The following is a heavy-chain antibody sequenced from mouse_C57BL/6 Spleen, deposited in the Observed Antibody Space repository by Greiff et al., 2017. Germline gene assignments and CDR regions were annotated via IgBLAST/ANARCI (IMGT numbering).Heavy chain of an antibody. CDR2: INPNYGTP. J-gene: IGHJ1*03. Sequence: VQLQQSGPELVKPGASVKISCKASGYSFTDYNMNWVKQSNGKSLEWIGVINPNYGTPSYKQKFKGKATLTVDQTSSTAYMQLNSLTSEDSAVYYCARNRLPTKYCDVWGTGTTVTVSS. D-gene: IGHD1-3*01. CDR1: GYSFTDYN. V-gene: IGHV1-39*01. CDR3: ARNRLPTKYCDV.